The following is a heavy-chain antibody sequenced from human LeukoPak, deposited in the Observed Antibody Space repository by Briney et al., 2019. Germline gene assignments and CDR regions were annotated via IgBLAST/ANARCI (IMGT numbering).Heavy chain of an antibody. D-gene: IGHD6-13*01. CDR3: TTHGEQQLVTNDY. J-gene: IGHJ4*02. V-gene: IGHV1-2*02. CDR2: INPNSGGT. CDR1: GYTFTGYY. Sequence: GASVKVSCKASGYTFTGYYMHWVRQAPGQVLEWMGWINPNSGGTNYAQKFQGRVTMTRDTSISTAYMELSRLRSDDTAVYYCTTHGEQQLVTNDYWGQGTLVTVSS.